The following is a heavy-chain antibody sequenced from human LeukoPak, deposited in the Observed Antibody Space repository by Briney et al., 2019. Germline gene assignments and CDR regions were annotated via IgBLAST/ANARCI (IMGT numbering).Heavy chain of an antibody. D-gene: IGHD2-2*01. CDR2: INHSGST. Sequence: SETLSLTCAVYGGSFSGYYWSWIRQPPGKGLEWIGEINHSGSTNYNPSLKSRVTISVDTSKNQFSLKLSSVTAADTAVYYCARGAVPAAILAYFDYWGQGTLVTVSS. CDR1: GGSFSGYY. J-gene: IGHJ4*02. CDR3: ARGAVPAAILAYFDY. V-gene: IGHV4-34*01.